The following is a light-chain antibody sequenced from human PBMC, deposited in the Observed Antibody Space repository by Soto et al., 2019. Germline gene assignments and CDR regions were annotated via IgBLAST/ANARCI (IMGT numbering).Light chain of an antibody. CDR2: DAS. V-gene: IGKV3-11*01. CDR3: QQRANSIT. Sequence: EIVTTPFSAALALSPGERATLSCRASQSISTYLAWYQQKPGQAPRLLMYDASTRATGIPARFSGSGSGTDFTLTISSLEPEDFAVYHCQQRANSITFGQGTRLEIK. J-gene: IGKJ5*01. CDR1: QSISTY.